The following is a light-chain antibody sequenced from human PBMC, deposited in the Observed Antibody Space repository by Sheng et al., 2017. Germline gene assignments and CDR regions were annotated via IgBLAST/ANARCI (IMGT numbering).Light chain of an antibody. CDR1: DIGDKS. Sequence: SYELTQPPSVSVAPGQTARIPCAGNDIGDKSVHWYQQKPGLALVVVVYDDSGRPSGIPERFSGSKSGNTATLTITRVDAGDEADYYCQVWDSTSDHEVFGGGTKVTVL. V-gene: IGLV3-21*02. J-gene: IGLJ3*02. CDR2: DDS. CDR3: QVWDSTSDHEV.